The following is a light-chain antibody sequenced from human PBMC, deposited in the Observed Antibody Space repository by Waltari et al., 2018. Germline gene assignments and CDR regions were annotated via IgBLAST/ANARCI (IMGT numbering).Light chain of an antibody. CDR2: KAS. CDR1: QSVSTS. V-gene: IGKV1-5*03. J-gene: IGKJ1*01. CDR3: KQYITYPWT. Sequence: DIQMTQSPSTLSASVGDRVTITCRASQSVSTSLAWYQQKPGKAPKVLIYKASSLESGVPLRFSGSGSGTEFTLTSTSLQPDDVAIYSCKQYITYPWTFGQGTKVEVK.